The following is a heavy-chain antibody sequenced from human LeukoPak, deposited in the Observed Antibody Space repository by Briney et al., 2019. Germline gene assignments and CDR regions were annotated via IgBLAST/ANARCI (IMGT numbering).Heavy chain of an antibody. CDR3: ARYQDSSGYYLFDY. Sequence: GSLRLSCAASGFTFSTYWMSWVRQAPGKGLEWIGEINHSGSTNYNPSLKSRVTISVDTSKNQFSLKLSSVTAADTAVYYCARYQDSSGYYLFDYWGQGTLVTVSS. J-gene: IGHJ4*02. CDR2: INHSGST. D-gene: IGHD3-22*01. V-gene: IGHV4-34*01. CDR1: GFTFSTYW.